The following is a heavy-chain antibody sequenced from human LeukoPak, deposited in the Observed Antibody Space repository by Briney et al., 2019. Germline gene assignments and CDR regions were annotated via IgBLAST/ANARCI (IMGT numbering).Heavy chain of an antibody. CDR2: ISNDGNNK. CDR3: GRVAPGGRHIDY. CDR1: GFTFSNYA. V-gene: IGHV3-30-3*01. J-gene: IGHJ4*02. D-gene: IGHD2-15*01. Sequence: QPGGSLRLSCATSGFTFSNYAIHWDRQAPGKGLEWVAVISNDGNNKHYADSVKGRFTISRDNSKDTLYLQMNSLRAEDTAVYYCGRVAPGGRHIDYWGQGTLVTVSS.